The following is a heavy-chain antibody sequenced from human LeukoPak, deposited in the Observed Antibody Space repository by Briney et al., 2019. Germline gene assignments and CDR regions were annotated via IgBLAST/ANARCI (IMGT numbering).Heavy chain of an antibody. CDR3: AKGIDYYGSGSYYTPYYFDY. V-gene: IGHV3-23*01. J-gene: IGHJ4*02. Sequence: GGSLRLSCAASGFTFSSYAMSWVRQAPGKGLEWVSAISGSGGSTYYADSVKGRFTISRDNSKNTLYLQMNSLRAEDTAVYYCAKGIDYYGSGSYYTPYYFDYWGQGTLVTVSS. CDR2: ISGSGGST. D-gene: IGHD3-10*01. CDR1: GFTFSSYA.